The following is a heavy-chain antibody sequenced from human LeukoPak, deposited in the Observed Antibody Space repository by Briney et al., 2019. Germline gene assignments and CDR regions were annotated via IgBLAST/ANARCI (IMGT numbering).Heavy chain of an antibody. Sequence: SETLSLTCTVSGGSISSYYWSWIRQPPGKGLEWIGYIYYSGSTYYNPSLKSRVTISVDTSKNQFSLKLSSVTAADTAVYYCAREIRGLYDFWSGYYGLWGQGTLVTVSS. CDR1: GGSISSYY. D-gene: IGHD3-3*01. J-gene: IGHJ4*02. CDR2: IYYSGST. V-gene: IGHV4-59*12. CDR3: AREIRGLYDFWSGYYGL.